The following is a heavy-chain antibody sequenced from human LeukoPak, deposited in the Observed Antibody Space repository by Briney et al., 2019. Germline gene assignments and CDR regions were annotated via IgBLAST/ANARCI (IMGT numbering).Heavy chain of an antibody. D-gene: IGHD4-17*01. CDR3: ARWGSGDYDYYYYGMHF. J-gene: IGHJ6*02. Sequence: PGGSLRPFCAPSGSTVDDYGMSWVRQAPGKGLEWVSGINWNGGSTGYADSVKGRFTISRDNAKNSLYLQMNSLRAEDTALYYGARWGSGDYDYYYYGMHFLGQGTTVTVSS. V-gene: IGHV3-20*04. CDR1: GSTVDDYG. CDR2: INWNGGST.